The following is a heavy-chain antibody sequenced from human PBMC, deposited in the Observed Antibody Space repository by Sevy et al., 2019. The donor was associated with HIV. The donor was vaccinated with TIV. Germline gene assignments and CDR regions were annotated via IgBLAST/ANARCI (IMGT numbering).Heavy chain of an antibody. J-gene: IGHJ2*01. CDR2: IFYTGST. V-gene: IGHV4-59*01. CDR3: AGDRYCGGGSCFDWYFDL. CDR1: GGSISGYS. D-gene: IGHD2-15*01. Sequence: SETLSLTCTVSGGSISGYSWSWIRQPPGKELEWIGYIFYTGSTNYNPSLKSRVTISVDTPNNKFSLKLNSMTAADTAVYYCAGDRYCGGGSCFDWYFDLWGRGTLVTVSS.